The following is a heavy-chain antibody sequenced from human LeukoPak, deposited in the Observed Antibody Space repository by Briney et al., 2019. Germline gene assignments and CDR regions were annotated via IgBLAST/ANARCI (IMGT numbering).Heavy chain of an antibody. CDR2: INHSGRV. CDR3: ARDTRIWGSYRYTFDY. D-gene: IGHD3-16*02. CDR1: GGSFSGYY. J-gene: IGHJ4*02. Sequence: SETLSLTCAVYGGSFSGYYWSWIRQPPGKGLEWIGGINHSGRVNYNASLKSRLTISIDTSKNQFSLKLRSVTAADTPVYYCARDTRIWGSYRYTFDYWGQGTLVSLSS. V-gene: IGHV4-34*01.